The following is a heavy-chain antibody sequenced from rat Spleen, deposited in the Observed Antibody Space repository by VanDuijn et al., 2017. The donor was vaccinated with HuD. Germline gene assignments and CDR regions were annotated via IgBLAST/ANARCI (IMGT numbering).Heavy chain of an antibody. Sequence: EVQLVESGGGLVQPGRSLKLSCAASGFTFSNYGMAWVRQAPTKGLEWVATIKYDGGSTYYPDSVKGRFTISRDNAENTVYLQMNSLRSEDTATYYCAKEGYYDGYPPTTDWYFDFWGPGTMVTVSS. D-gene: IGHD1-12*03. J-gene: IGHJ1*01. CDR1: GFTFSNYG. CDR2: IKYDGGST. V-gene: IGHV5-29*01. CDR3: AKEGYYDGYPPTTDWYFDF.